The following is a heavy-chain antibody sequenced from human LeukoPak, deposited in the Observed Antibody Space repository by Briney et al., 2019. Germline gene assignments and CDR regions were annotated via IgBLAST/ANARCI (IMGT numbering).Heavy chain of an antibody. CDR2: IKSKTDRGTT. J-gene: IGHJ6*03. D-gene: IGHD2-15*01. Sequence: GGSLRLSCAASGFTFTTYSMNWVRQAPGKGLEWVGRIKSKTDRGTTDYAAPVQGRLTISRDDSKNTLYLQMNSLKTADTAVYYCTTISPRIVVVVAATLGYYYYMDVWGKGTTVTVSS. V-gene: IGHV3-15*01. CDR1: GFTFTTYS. CDR3: TTISPRIVVVVAATLGYYYYMDV.